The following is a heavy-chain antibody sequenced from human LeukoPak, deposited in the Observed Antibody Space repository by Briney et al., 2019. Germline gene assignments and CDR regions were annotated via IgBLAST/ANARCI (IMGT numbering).Heavy chain of an antibody. J-gene: IGHJ4*02. CDR2: INHSGST. V-gene: IGHV4-34*01. D-gene: IGHD6-19*01. Sequence: SETLSLTCTVSGGSISSYYWSWIRQPPGKGLEWIGEINHSGSTNYNPSLKSRVTISVDTSKNQFSLKLSSVTAADTAVYYCARWGYSSGWYLSGFNYWGQGTLVTVSS. CDR1: GGSISSYY. CDR3: ARWGYSSGWYLSGFNY.